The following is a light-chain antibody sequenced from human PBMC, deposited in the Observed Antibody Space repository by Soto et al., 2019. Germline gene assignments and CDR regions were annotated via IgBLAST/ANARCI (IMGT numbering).Light chain of an antibody. CDR3: QQYGTPRSVT. CDR1: QSVDSNY. V-gene: IGKV3-20*01. J-gene: IGKJ5*01. CDR2: GAS. Sequence: EIVLTRSPGTLSLSPGEEATLSCRASQSVDSNYLAWYQQKPGQTPRLIIYGASGRADGIPHRFSGSGFGTDFTLTISKVEPEDFAVYYCQQYGTPRSVTFGQGGRLE.